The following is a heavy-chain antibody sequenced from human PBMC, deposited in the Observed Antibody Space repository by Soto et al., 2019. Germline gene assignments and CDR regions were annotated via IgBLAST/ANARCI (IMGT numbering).Heavy chain of an antibody. CDR2: MSKGGSS. J-gene: IGHJ5*01. D-gene: IGHD6-6*01. V-gene: IGHV3-30-3*01. CDR3: ATEVDYSSAYGISSSFDX. CDR1: GFTLSSYT. Sequence: GGSLRLSFAASGFTLSSYTMHWVRQAPGKGLEWVSVMSKGGSSNYADSVKGLFTISRDISKNTLYLQVNSLRAEETAVYYCATEVDYSSAYGISSSFDXWGHGTPVTSPX.